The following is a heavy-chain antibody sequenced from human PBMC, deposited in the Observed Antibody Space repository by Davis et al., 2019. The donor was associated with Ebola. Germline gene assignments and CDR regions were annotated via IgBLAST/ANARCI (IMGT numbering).Heavy chain of an antibody. CDR3: AKDWRSSTSCGPLNY. CDR2: IKQDGSEK. V-gene: IGHV3-7*03. J-gene: IGHJ4*02. D-gene: IGHD2-2*01. Sequence: PGGSLRLSCAASGFTFSSYWMSWVRQAPGKGLEWVANIKQDGSEKYYVDSVKGRFTISRDNSKNTLYLQMNSLRAEDTAVYYCAKDWRSSTSCGPLNYWGQGTLVTVSS. CDR1: GFTFSSYW.